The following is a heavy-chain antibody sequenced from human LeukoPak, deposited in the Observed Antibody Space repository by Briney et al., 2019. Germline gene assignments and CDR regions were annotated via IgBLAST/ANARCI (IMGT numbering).Heavy chain of an antibody. CDR2: GFYSGST. V-gene: IGHV4-39*07. CDR1: GGSISSGSLY. CDR3: ASGGSGWLSTMDV. Sequence: PSETLSLTCTVSGGSISSGSLYWGWIRQPPGKGLEWIGSGFYSGSTYYNPSLKNRVTISVDTSKNQFSLKLSSVTAADTAVYYCASGGSGWLSTMDVWGKGTTVTVSS. J-gene: IGHJ6*03. D-gene: IGHD6-19*01.